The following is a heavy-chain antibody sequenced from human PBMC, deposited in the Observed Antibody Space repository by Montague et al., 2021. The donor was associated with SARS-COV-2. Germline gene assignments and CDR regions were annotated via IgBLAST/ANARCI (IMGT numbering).Heavy chain of an antibody. CDR1: GGSISGSSYY. J-gene: IGHJ4*02. CDR3: VRAADNYYPSGPLVGFDL. V-gene: IGHV4-30-4*08. Sequence: TLSLTCTVSGGSISGSSYYWGWIRQSPGKGLEWIGYVYFSGTTYFNPSLETRTTISIDTSKSQFSLKLRSVTAADTAVYFCVRAADNYYPSGPLVGFDLWGLGTLVTVSS. D-gene: IGHD3-10*01. CDR2: VYFSGTT.